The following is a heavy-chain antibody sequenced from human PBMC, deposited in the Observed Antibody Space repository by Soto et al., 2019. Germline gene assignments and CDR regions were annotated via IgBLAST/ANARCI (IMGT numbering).Heavy chain of an antibody. Sequence: QVHLQESGPGLVKPSQTLSLTCTVSGASISSGGYYWSWFRQHPGKGLEWIGYIYYTGTTDYNPSLXSXVXLXXDTSEPQFSLNLSSVTAADTAVYYCARGAYGDYAYWGQGTLVTVSS. V-gene: IGHV4-31*03. CDR1: GASISSGGYY. J-gene: IGHJ4*02. D-gene: IGHD4-17*01. CDR3: ARGAYGDYAY. CDR2: IYYTGTT.